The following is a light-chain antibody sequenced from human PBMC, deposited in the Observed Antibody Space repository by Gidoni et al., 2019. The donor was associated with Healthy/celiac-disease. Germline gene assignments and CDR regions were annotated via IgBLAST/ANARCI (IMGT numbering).Light chain of an antibody. CDR2: AAS. V-gene: IGKV1-8*01. CDR3: QQYYSYRRS. Sequence: AIRMTQSPSSLSASTGDRVTITCRASQRISSYLAWYPQKPGKAPKLLIYAASTLQSGVPSRFSGSGSGTDFTLTISCLQSEDFATYYCQQYYSYRRSFGQGTRLEIK. J-gene: IGKJ5*01. CDR1: QRISSY.